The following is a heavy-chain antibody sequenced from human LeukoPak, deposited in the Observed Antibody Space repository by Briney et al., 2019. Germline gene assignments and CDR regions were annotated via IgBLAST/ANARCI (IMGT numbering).Heavy chain of an antibody. V-gene: IGHV4-34*01. CDR1: YY. CDR2: INHSGST. D-gene: IGHD4-17*01. J-gene: IGHJ4*02. Sequence: YYXXWIRQPPXKGLEWIGEINHSGSTNYNPSLKSRVTISVDTSKNQFSLKLSSVTAADTAVYYCARNGYYLPLDYWGQGTLVTVSS. CDR3: ARNGYYLPLDY.